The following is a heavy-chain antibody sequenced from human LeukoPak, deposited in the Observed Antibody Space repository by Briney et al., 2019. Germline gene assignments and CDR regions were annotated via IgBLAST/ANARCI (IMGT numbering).Heavy chain of an antibody. V-gene: IGHV4-39*07. D-gene: IGHD2-15*01. CDR3: ARGYCSGGSCYPFDY. CDR2: IYYSGST. CDR1: GGSISSSSYY. J-gene: IGHJ4*02. Sequence: SETLSLTCTVSGGSISSSSYYWGWIRQPPGKGLEWIGSIYYSGSTYYNPSLKSRVTISVDTSKNQFSLKLSSVTAADTAVYYCARGYCSGGSCYPFDYWGQGTLVTVSS.